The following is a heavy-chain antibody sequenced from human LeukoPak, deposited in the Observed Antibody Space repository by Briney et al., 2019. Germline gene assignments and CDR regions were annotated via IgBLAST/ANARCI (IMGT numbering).Heavy chain of an antibody. Sequence: GGSLRLSCAASGFTFSSYAMTWVPQAPGKGLEWVSGISGSGGSTNYADSVKGRFTISRDNSKSTLYLQMSSLRAEDTAVYYCAKGVYGHNFDYWGQGTLVTVSS. J-gene: IGHJ4*02. CDR1: GFTFSSYA. V-gene: IGHV3-23*01. CDR2: ISGSGGST. CDR3: AKGVYGHNFDY. D-gene: IGHD5/OR15-5a*01.